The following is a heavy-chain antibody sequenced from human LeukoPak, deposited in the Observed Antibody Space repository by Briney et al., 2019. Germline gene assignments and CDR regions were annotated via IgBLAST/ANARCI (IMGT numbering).Heavy chain of an antibody. J-gene: IGHJ5*02. CDR3: ARHYGP. CDR2: IYDSGST. CDR1: GCSLRSSHYC. V-gene: IGHV4-39*01. Sequence: SETLSVTCTVSGCSLRSSHYCWGWILQPPGKGLEWIGSIYDSGSTYYNPSLKSRVTISVDASKNQFSLKLNSVTAADTAVYYCARHYGPWGQGTLVTVSS. D-gene: IGHD3-10*01.